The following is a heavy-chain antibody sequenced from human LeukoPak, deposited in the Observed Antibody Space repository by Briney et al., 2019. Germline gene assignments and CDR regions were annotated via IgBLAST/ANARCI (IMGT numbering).Heavy chain of an antibody. CDR3: AKGRGSMIVPVIYY. J-gene: IGHJ4*02. Sequence: GGSLRLSRAASGFTFSSYAMSWVRQAPGKGLEWVSAISGSGGSTYYADSVKGRFTISRDNSKNTLYLQMNSLRAEDTAVYYCAKGRGSMIVPVIYYWGQGTLVTVSS. V-gene: IGHV3-23*01. CDR2: ISGSGGST. D-gene: IGHD3-22*01. CDR1: GFTFSSYA.